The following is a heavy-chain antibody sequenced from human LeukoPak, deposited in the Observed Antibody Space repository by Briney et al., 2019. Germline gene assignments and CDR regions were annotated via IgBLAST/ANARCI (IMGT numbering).Heavy chain of an antibody. CDR1: GYTFTSYG. D-gene: IGHD3-22*01. Sequence: ASVKVSCKASGYTFTSYGISRVRQAPGQGLEWMGWISAYNGNTNYAQKLQGRVTMTTDTSTSTAYMELSSLRSDDTAIYYCARASYDSSGYYHYYYYMDVWGKGTTVTVSS. CDR2: ISAYNGNT. V-gene: IGHV1-18*01. CDR3: ARASYDSSGYYHYYYYMDV. J-gene: IGHJ6*03.